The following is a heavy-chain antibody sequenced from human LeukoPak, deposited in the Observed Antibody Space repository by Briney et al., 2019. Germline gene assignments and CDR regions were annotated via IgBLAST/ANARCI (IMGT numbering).Heavy chain of an antibody. V-gene: IGHV3-11*04. CDR1: GFTFSDYY. CDR2: ISSSGSTI. D-gene: IGHD1-26*01. J-gene: IGHJ3*02. Sequence: GGSLRLSCAASGFTFSDYYMSWIRQAPGKGLERVSYISSSGSTIYYADSVKGRFTISRDNAKNSLYLQMNSLRAEDTAVYYCASMGATTSRFHIWGQGTMVTVSS. CDR3: ASMGATTSRFHI.